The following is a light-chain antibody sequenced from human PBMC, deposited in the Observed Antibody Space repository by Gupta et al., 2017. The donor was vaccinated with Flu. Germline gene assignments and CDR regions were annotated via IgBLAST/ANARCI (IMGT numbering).Light chain of an antibody. CDR1: SSDVGDYNY. Sequence: SVTISCTGSSSDVGDYNYVSWYQKHPAKAPKLIIYGVKKRPLGVPDRFSCSKSGNTASLTISGLQADDEADYYCCAYTGDIIFAGGTKLTVL. J-gene: IGLJ2*01. CDR3: CAYTGDII. V-gene: IGLV2-11*03. CDR2: GVK.